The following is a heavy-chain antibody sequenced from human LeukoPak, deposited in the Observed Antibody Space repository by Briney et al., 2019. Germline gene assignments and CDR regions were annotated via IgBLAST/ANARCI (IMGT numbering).Heavy chain of an antibody. CDR1: GGTFSSYA. V-gene: IGHV1-69*13. J-gene: IGHJ4*02. CDR2: IIPIFGTA. CDR3: AADLSNPRMGASYLDS. D-gene: IGHD3-16*01. Sequence: SVKVSCKASGGTFSSYAISWARQAPGQGLEWMGGIIPIFGTANYAQKFQGRVTITADESTSTAYMELSSLTSEDTAVYYCAADLSNPRMGASYLDSWGQGTLVTVSS.